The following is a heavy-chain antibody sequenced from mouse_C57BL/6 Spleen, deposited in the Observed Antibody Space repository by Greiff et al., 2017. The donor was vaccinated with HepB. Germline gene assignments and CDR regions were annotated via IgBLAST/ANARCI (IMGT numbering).Heavy chain of an antibody. CDR3: ARSGLLRSSFYAMDY. Sequence: VQLQQPGPELVKPGASVKLSCKASGYTFTSYWMHWVKQRPGQGLEWIGNINPSNGGTNYNEKFKSKATLTVDKSSSTAYMQLSSLTSEDSAVYYCARSGLLRSSFYAMDYWGQGTSVTVSS. CDR2: INPSNGGT. V-gene: IGHV1-53*01. J-gene: IGHJ4*01. D-gene: IGHD1-1*01. CDR1: GYTFTSYW.